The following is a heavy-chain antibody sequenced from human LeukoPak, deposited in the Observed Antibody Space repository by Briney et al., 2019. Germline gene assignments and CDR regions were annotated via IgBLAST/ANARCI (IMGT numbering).Heavy chain of an antibody. J-gene: IGHJ5*02. D-gene: IGHD6-19*01. CDR1: GGSISSGVYY. V-gene: IGHV4-39*01. CDR3: ARGAVAGKMSWFDP. Sequence: SQTLSLTCTVSGGSISSGVYYWGWIRQPPGKGLEWIGSMYYSGSTYYNPSLKSRVTISVDTSKNQFSLRLSSVTAADTAVYYCARGAVAGKMSWFDPWGQGTLVTVSS. CDR2: MYYSGST.